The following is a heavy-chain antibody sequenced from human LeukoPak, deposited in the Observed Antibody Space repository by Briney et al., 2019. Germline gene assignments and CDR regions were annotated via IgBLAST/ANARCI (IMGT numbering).Heavy chain of an antibody. V-gene: IGHV3-30-3*01. J-gene: IGHJ6*02. CDR1: GFTFGAYA. D-gene: IGHD4-17*01. CDR3: AREDYGDYGDYYYGMDV. Sequence: GGSLRLSCAASGFTFGAYAMHWVRQAPGKGLEWVAVISYDGSNKYYADSVKGRFTISRDNSKNTLYLQMKSLRAEDSAVYYCAREDYGDYGDYYYGMDVWGQGTTVTVSS. CDR2: ISYDGSNK.